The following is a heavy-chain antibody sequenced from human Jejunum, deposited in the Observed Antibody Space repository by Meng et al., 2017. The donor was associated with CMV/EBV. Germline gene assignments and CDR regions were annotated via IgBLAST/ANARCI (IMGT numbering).Heavy chain of an antibody. CDR3: AGEYQLLNTPYFEY. Sequence: TFSSDGRNWVRQAPGKGLEWGATISHDGASQYYADSVRGRFAISRDNSKNTLFLQLSSLRTEDTGVYYCAGEYQLLNTPYFEYWGQGTLVTVSS. V-gene: IGHV3-30*09. CDR1: TFSSDG. CDR2: ISHDGASQ. D-gene: IGHD3-10*01. J-gene: IGHJ4*02.